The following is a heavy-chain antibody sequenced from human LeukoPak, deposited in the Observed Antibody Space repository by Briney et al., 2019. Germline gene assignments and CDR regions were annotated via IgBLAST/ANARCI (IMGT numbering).Heavy chain of an antibody. CDR3: ARGRGYSGYDESYPFDY. D-gene: IGHD5-12*01. J-gene: IGHJ4*02. V-gene: IGHV3-66*01. CDR2: FYSGGST. CDR1: GFAVSSNY. Sequence: PGGSLRLSCAASGFAVSSNYMNWVRQAPGKGLEWLSVFYSGGSTDYADSVKGRFTMSRGNSKNTLYLQMNSLRAEDTAVYYCARGRGYSGYDESYPFDYWGQGTLVTVSS.